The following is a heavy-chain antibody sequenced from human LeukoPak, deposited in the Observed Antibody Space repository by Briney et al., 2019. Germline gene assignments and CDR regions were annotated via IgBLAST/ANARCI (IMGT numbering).Heavy chain of an antibody. CDR2: ISYDGSNK. CDR3: AKGEAD. J-gene: IGHJ4*02. D-gene: IGHD1-26*01. Sequence: GSLRLSCAAPGFTFSSYGMHWVRQAPGKGLEWVAVISYDGSNKYYADSVKGRFTISRDNSKNTLYLQMNSLRAEDTAVYYCAKGEADWGQGTLVTVSS. CDR1: GFTFSSYG. V-gene: IGHV3-30*18.